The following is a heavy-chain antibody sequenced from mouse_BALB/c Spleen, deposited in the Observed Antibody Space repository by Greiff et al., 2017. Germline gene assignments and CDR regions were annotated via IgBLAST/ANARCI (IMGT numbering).Heavy chain of an antibody. CDR2: INPGSGGT. CDR3: ARGGREDAMDY. J-gene: IGHJ4*01. CDR1: GYGFTNYL. Sequence: VQLQQSGAELVRPGTSVKVSCKASGYGFTNYLIEWVKQRPGQGLEWIGVINPGSGGTNYNEKFKGKATLTADKSSSTAYMQLSSLTSDDSAVYFCARGGREDAMDYWGQGTSVTVSS. D-gene: IGHD3-3*01. V-gene: IGHV1-54*03.